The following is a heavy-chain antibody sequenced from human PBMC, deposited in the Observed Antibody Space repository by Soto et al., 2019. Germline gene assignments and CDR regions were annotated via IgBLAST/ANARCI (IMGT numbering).Heavy chain of an antibody. CDR1: GYTFTNYG. Sequence: QVHLVQSGAEVKRPGASVKVACKTSGYTFTNYGISWVRPAPGQGLERVGWISGYNGNTNYAQKLQGRVTLTRDTSTDTAYMELRSLRSDDTALYYCARGSQGFQIWGQGTMVTVSS. CDR2: ISGYNGNT. V-gene: IGHV1-18*01. J-gene: IGHJ3*02. D-gene: IGHD3-10*01. CDR3: ARGSQGFQI.